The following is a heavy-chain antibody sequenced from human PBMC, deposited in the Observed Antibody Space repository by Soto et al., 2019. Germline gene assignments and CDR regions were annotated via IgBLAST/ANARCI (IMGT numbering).Heavy chain of an antibody. CDR2: ISSAGTYI. V-gene: IGHV3-21*01. Sequence: PGGSLRLSCAASGFTFSSYWMNWVRQAPGKGLEWVSSISSAGTYIYYADSVKGRFTISRDNAKKSLSLQMNSLRAEDTAVYYCARDNYGDSIRDQGFDYWGQGTLVTVSS. J-gene: IGHJ4*02. D-gene: IGHD4-17*01. CDR1: GFTFSSYW. CDR3: ARDNYGDSIRDQGFDY.